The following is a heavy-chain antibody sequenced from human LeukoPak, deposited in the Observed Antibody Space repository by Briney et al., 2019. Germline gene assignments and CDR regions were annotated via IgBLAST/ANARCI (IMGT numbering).Heavy chain of an antibody. Sequence: SQTLSLTCTVSGGSISSGSYYWSWIRQPAGKGLEWIGRIYTSGSTNYNPSLKSRVTISVDTSKNQFSLKLSSVTAADTAVYYCARVSLGDAFDIWGQGTMVTVSS. CDR2: IYTSGST. CDR1: GGSISSGSYY. CDR3: ARVSLGDAFDI. J-gene: IGHJ3*02. V-gene: IGHV4-61*02.